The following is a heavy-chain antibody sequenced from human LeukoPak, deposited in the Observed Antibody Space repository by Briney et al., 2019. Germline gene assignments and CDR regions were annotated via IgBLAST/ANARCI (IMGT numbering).Heavy chain of an antibody. D-gene: IGHD2-2*01. CDR3: ARAVCTSCYVHPGGYYFDY. CDR1: GGSFSGYY. V-gene: IGHV4-34*01. CDR2: INHSGST. J-gene: IGHJ4*02. Sequence: KPSETLSLTCAVYGGSFSGYYWNWIRQPPGKGLEWIGEINHSGSTNYNPSLKSRVTISVDTSKNQFSLKLSSVTAADTAVYYCARAVCTSCYVHPGGYYFDYWGQGTLVTVSS.